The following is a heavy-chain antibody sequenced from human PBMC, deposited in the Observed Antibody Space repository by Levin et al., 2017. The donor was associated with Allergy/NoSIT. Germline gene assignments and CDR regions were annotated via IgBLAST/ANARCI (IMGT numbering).Heavy chain of an antibody. D-gene: IGHD5-18*01. V-gene: IGHV1-2*02. CDR1: GYTFTGYS. CDR3: ARVGTFVDTAMVSFDY. J-gene: IGHJ4*02. Sequence: ASVKVSCKASGYTFTGYSMHWVRQAPGQGLEWMGWINPNSGGTNYAQKFQGRVTMTRDTSISTGYMELSRLRSDDTAVYYCARVGTFVDTAMVSFDYWGQGTLVTVSS. CDR2: INPNSGGT.